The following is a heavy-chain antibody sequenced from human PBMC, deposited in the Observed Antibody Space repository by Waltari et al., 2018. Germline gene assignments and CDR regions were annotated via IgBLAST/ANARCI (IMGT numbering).Heavy chain of an antibody. CDR3: ARRVAMVAGSSAGSWLDP. D-gene: IGHD3-10*01. CDR1: GDSITTYS. CDR2: VSYSGTT. V-gene: IGHV4-59*08. J-gene: IGHJ5*02. Sequence: QVQLQESGPGLVRPSETLSLTCTVSGDSITTYSLNWIRQPPGSQLEWIGHVSYSGTTIYNPSLESRVSISLDTSKNQFSLELTSVTAADTAVYYCARRVAMVAGSSAGSWLDPWGQGTLVTVSS.